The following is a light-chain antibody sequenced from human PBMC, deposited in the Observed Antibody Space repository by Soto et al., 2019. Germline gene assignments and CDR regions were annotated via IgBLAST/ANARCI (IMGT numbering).Light chain of an antibody. Sequence: DIQMTQSPSTLSASVGDSVTITCRASQSFTSWLAWYQEKPGKAPRLLIYRASSLEGGVPSSFSGSVCGAEFTLTISSLQPNHFATYCCQHYDSYSRTFGPGTKVDIK. V-gene: IGKV1-5*03. CDR2: RAS. J-gene: IGKJ3*01. CDR1: QSFTSW. CDR3: QHYDSYSRT.